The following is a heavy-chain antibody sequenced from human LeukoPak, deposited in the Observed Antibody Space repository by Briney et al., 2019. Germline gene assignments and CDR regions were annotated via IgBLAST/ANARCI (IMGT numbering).Heavy chain of an antibody. J-gene: IGHJ4*02. CDR1: GFTFSSYA. CDR2: ISRNGSST. D-gene: IGHD2-2*01. CDR3: VKVGKYCSSTSCYVRHYYFDY. V-gene: IGHV3-64D*06. Sequence: GGTLTLSCSASGFTFSSYAMHWVRQAPGKGLESVSAISRNGSSTYYADSVKGRFTISRDNSKNTLYLQMSSLRAEDTAVYYCVKVGKYCSSTSCYVRHYYFDYWGQGTLVTVSS.